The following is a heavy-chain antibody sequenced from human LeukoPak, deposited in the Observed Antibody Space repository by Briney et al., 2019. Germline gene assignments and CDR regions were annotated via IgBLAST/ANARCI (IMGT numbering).Heavy chain of an antibody. CDR1: GYTFTSYD. CDR2: IIPILGIA. D-gene: IGHD3-10*01. J-gene: IGHJ6*02. V-gene: IGHV1-69*04. CDR3: ATGGGESTYYYGMDV. Sequence: ASVKVSCKASGYTFTSYDINWVRQAPGQGLEWMGRIIPILGIANYAQKFQGRVTITADKSTSTAYMELSSLRSEDTAVYYCATGGGESTYYYGMDVWGQGTTVTVSS.